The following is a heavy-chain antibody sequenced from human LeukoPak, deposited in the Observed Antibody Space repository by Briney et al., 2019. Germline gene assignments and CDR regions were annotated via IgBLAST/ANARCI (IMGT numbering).Heavy chain of an antibody. CDR1: GYSFTSYW. Sequence: GESLQISCKGSGYSFTSYWLGWVRQVPGKGLEWMGIIYPGDSDTRYSPSFQGQVTISADKSISTASLQWSSLKASDTAMYYCARHRGSGSYYTEFDYWGQGTLVTVSS. CDR2: IYPGDSDT. D-gene: IGHD3-10*01. CDR3: ARHRGSGSYYTEFDY. V-gene: IGHV5-51*01. J-gene: IGHJ4*02.